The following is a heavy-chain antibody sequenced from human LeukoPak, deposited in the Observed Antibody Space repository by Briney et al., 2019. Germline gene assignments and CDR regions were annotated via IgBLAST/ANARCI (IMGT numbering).Heavy chain of an antibody. CDR3: THGMDV. V-gene: IGHV3-33*03. CDR2: IWYDGSNK. J-gene: IGHJ6*02. CDR1: GFTFSSYG. Sequence: GGSLRLSCAASGFTFSSYGMHWVRQAPGKGLEWVAVIWYDGSNKYYADSVKGRFTISRDNAKNSLYLQMNSLRAEDTAVYYCTHGMDVWGQGTTVTVSS.